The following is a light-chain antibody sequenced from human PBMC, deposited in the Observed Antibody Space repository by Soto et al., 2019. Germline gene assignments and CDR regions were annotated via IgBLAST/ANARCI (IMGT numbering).Light chain of an antibody. J-gene: IGKJ1*01. CDR1: QSISYR. V-gene: IGKV1-5*01. CDR3: QQYYSYRT. CDR2: DAP. Sequence: DIQMTHSPSTLSASVGDRVTITCRASQSISYRLAWYQQKPRIAPKLLIYDAPNLESGVPSRFSGSGSATEFTLTISSLQPDDFATYHCQQYYSYRTFGQGTKVDIK.